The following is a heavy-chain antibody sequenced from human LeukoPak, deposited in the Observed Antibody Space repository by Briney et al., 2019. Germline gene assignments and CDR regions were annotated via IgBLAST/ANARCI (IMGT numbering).Heavy chain of an antibody. D-gene: IGHD3-10*01. CDR2: IYPGDSDT. CDR3: ARVRAGVIAEYYFDY. Sequence: GESLKISCKGSGYSFTSYWIGWVRQMPGKGLEWMGIIYPGDSDTRYSPSFQGQVTISADKSISTAYLQWSSLKASDIATYYCARVRAGVIAEYYFDYWGQGTLVTVSS. J-gene: IGHJ4*02. CDR1: GYSFTSYW. V-gene: IGHV5-51*01.